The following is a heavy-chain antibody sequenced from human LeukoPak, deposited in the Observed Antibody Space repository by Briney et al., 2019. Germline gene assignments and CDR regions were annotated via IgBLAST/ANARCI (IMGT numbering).Heavy chain of an antibody. CDR3: AREVVSSPSYFDS. D-gene: IGHD2-15*01. V-gene: IGHV3-23*01. J-gene: IGHJ4*02. Sequence: GGSLRLSCAASGFTFSSTSMSWVRQAPGKGLEWVAVTVGGGDGTYYADSVKGRFTISRDNSKNTLYLLMNSLIPEDTAVYYCAREVVSSPSYFDSWGQGTLVTVSS. CDR2: TVGGGDGT. CDR1: GFTFSSTS.